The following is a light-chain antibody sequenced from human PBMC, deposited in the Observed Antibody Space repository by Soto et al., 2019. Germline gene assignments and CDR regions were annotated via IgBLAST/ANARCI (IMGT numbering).Light chain of an antibody. J-gene: IGLJ2*01. CDR3: SSYKSSSTLSVV. CDR1: SSDVGGYNY. V-gene: IGLV2-14*01. Sequence: QSALTQPASVSGSPGQSITISCTGTSSDVGGYNYVSWYQQHPGKAPKLMIYDVSNRPSGVSNRFSGSKSGNTASLTISGLQADDEADYYFSSYKSSSTLSVVCGEGTKLTVL. CDR2: DVS.